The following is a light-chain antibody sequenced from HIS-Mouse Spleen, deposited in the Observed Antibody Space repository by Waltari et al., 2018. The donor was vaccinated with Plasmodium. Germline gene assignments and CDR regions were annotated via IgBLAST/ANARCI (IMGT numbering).Light chain of an antibody. Sequence: QSALTQPASVSGSPGQSITISCTGTSSDVGSSNLVSWYQQHPGKAPKLMIYEGSKRPSGVSNRFSGSKSGNTASLTISGLQAEDEADYYCCSYAGSSTSYVFGTGTKVTVL. V-gene: IGLV2-23*01. CDR2: EGS. J-gene: IGLJ1*01. CDR3: CSYAGSSTSYV. CDR1: SSDVGSSNL.